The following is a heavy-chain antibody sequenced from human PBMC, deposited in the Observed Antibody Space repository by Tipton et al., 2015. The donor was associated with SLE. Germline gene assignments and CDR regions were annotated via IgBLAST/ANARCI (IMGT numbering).Heavy chain of an antibody. CDR2: THYSGSS. CDR1: GGFISGYY. Sequence: TLSLTCSVSGGFISGYYWAWIRQPPGKGLEWIGYTHYSGSSSYNLSLKSRVIFSVDMSKNQLSLKLTSVTAADTAVYYCARGSVVADDYWGQGTLVTVSS. CDR3: ARGSVVADDY. J-gene: IGHJ4*02. V-gene: IGHV4-59*01. D-gene: IGHD2-15*01.